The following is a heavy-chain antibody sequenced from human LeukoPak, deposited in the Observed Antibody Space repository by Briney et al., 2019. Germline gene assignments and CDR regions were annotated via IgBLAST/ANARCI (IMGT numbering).Heavy chain of an antibody. J-gene: IGHJ5*02. CDR1: GGSISSYY. D-gene: IGHD3-10*01. CDR2: IYYSGST. Sequence: SETLSLTCTVSGGSISSYYWSWFRQPPGKGLEWMGYIYYSGSTNYNPSLKSRVTISVDTSKNQFSLKLSSVTAADTAVYYCARARRYGSGSYYEGNWFDPWGQGTLVTVSS. V-gene: IGHV4-59*01. CDR3: ARARRYGSGSYYEGNWFDP.